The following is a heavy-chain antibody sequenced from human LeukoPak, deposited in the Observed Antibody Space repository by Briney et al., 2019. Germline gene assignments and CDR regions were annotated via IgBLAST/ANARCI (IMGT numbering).Heavy chain of an antibody. V-gene: IGHV3-11*04. CDR2: ISSSGSTI. CDR1: GFTFSDYY. J-gene: IGHJ4*02. D-gene: IGHD3-22*01. Sequence: GGSLRLSCAASGFTFSDYYMSWIRQAPGKGLEWVSYISSSGSTIYYADSVKGRFTISRDNSKNTLYLQMNSLRAEDTAVYYCARVNYYDSSSFDYWGQGTLVTVSS. CDR3: ARVNYYDSSSFDY.